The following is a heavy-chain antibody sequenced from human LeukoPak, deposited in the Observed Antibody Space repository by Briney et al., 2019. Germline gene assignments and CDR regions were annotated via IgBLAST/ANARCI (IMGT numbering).Heavy chain of an antibody. CDR1: GGSFSGYY. Sequence: PSETLSLTCAVYGGSFSGYYWSWIRQPPGKGLEWIGEINHSGSTNYNPSLKSRVTISVDTSKNQFSLKLSSVTAADTAVYYCARLGARFLWFGELTWFDPWGQGTLVTVSS. CDR3: ARLGARFLWFGELTWFDP. CDR2: INHSGST. D-gene: IGHD3-10*01. V-gene: IGHV4-34*01. J-gene: IGHJ5*02.